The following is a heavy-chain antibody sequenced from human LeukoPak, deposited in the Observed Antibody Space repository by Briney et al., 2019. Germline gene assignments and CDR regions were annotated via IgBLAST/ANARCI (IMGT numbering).Heavy chain of an antibody. J-gene: IGHJ4*02. Sequence: PSETLSLTCTVSGGSISSRSYYWGWIRQPPGKGLEWIGSIYYSGSSYYNPSLKSRVTMSVDTSKNQFSLKLSSVTAADTAVYYCARGVEQWLVPYFDYWGQGTLVTVSS. CDR3: ARGVEQWLVPYFDY. CDR1: GGSISSRSYY. V-gene: IGHV4-39*07. CDR2: IYYSGSS. D-gene: IGHD6-19*01.